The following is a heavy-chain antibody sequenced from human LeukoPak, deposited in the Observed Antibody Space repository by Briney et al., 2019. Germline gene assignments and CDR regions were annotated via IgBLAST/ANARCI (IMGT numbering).Heavy chain of an antibody. CDR2: IYYSGST. V-gene: IGHV4-59*01. Sequence: SETLSLTCTVSGGSISSYYWSWIRQPPGRGLEWIGYIYYSGSTNYNPSLKSRVTISVDTSKNQFSLKLSSVTAADTAVYYCARIPLEDIAAAGYYYMDVWGKGTTVTTS. CDR3: ARIPLEDIAAAGYYYMDV. CDR1: GGSISSYY. J-gene: IGHJ6*03. D-gene: IGHD6-13*01.